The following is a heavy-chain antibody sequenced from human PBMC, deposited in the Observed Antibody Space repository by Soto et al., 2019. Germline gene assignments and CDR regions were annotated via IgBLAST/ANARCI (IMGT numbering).Heavy chain of an antibody. D-gene: IGHD2-21*01. V-gene: IGHV3-72*01. Sequence: EVEMVESGGGLVQPGGSLRLSCAASRFSFSDQYIDWVRQAPGKGLEWVGRIGNKANSYTTEYAASMKGRLTISRDDSNNSVSLEMNSMKTEDTAVYHSTRGYSSVSIYAFDVWGQGTMVTVSS. J-gene: IGHJ3*01. CDR2: IGNKANSYTT. CDR1: RFSFSDQY. CDR3: TRGYSSVSIYAFDV.